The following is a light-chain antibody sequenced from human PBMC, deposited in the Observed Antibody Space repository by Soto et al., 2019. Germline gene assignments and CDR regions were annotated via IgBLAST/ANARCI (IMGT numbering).Light chain of an antibody. CDR3: QQSYTSPLT. Sequence: DIQMTQSPSSVSASVGDRVTIACRAGQSVRSYLNWYQQKPGKAPNLLIYASSTLQSGVPSRFSGGGSGTDFTLTLSSLQPEDFSTYYCQQSYTSPLTFGGGTKVEI. CDR2: ASS. J-gene: IGKJ4*01. CDR1: QSVRSY. V-gene: IGKV1-39*01.